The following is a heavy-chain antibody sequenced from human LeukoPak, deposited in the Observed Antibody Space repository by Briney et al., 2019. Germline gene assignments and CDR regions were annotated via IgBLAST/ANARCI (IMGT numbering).Heavy chain of an antibody. Sequence: PSGTLSLTCIVSGGSISSYYWSWIRQPAGKGLEWIGQIHTSGSTNYNPSLKSRVTISVDTSKNQFSLKLSFVTAADTAVYYCATSHSGTYTLFDYWGQGTLVSVSS. CDR3: ATSHSGTYTLFDY. CDR2: IHTSGST. V-gene: IGHV4-4*07. J-gene: IGHJ4*02. D-gene: IGHD1-26*01. CDR1: GGSISSYY.